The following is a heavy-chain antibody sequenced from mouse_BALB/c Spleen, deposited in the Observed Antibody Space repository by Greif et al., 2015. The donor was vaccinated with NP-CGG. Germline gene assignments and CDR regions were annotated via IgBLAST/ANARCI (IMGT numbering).Heavy chain of an antibody. V-gene: IGHV3-6*02. J-gene: IGHJ2*01. CDR2: ISYDGSN. CDR3: ARPTMGYFDY. CDR1: GYSITSGYY. Sequence: EVKLMDSGPGLVKPSQSLSLTCSVTGYSITSGYYWNWIRQFPGNKLEWMGYISYDGSNNYNPSLKNRISITRDTSKNQFFLKLNSVTTEDTATYYCARPTMGYFDYWGQGTTLTVSS. D-gene: IGHD1-1*02.